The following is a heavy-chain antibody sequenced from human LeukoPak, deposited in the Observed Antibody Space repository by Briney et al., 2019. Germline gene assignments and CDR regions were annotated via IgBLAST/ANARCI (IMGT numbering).Heavy chain of an antibody. Sequence: ASVKVSCKASVYTFTSYYMHWVRPAPGQGLECMGIINPSGGSTGYAQKFQGRVTMTRDTSTSTVYMELSSLRSEDTAVYYCARDRRETATTDAFDIWGQGTMVTVSS. CDR3: ARDRRETATTDAFDI. V-gene: IGHV1-46*01. J-gene: IGHJ3*02. D-gene: IGHD5-24*01. CDR2: INPSGGST. CDR1: VYTFTSYY.